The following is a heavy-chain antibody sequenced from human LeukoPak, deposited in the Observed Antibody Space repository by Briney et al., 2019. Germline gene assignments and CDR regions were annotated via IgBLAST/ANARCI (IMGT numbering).Heavy chain of an antibody. Sequence: GGSLRLSCAASGFTFSSYAMNWVRQAPGKGLEWVSPISSSGGSTYYADSVKGRFTISRDNSKNTLYLQMNSLRAEDTAVYYCAKDLGDGYNSYHYYGMDVWGQGTTVTVSS. D-gene: IGHD5-24*01. J-gene: IGHJ6*02. V-gene: IGHV3-23*01. CDR3: AKDLGDGYNSYHYYGMDV. CDR1: GFTFSSYA. CDR2: ISSSGGST.